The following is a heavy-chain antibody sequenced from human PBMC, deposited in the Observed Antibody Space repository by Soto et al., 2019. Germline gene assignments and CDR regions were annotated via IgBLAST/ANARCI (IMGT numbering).Heavy chain of an antibody. CDR1: GGSISSYY. Sequence: TSETLSLTCIVSGGSISSYYWSWIRQPPGKGLEWIGYIYNSGSTTYNPSLKSRVTVSVDTSKNQFSLKLSSVTAADTAVYYCARVNYLPHAFDIWGQGTMVTVSS. CDR2: IYNSGST. V-gene: IGHV4-59*01. CDR3: ARVNYLPHAFDI. D-gene: IGHD3-10*02. J-gene: IGHJ3*02.